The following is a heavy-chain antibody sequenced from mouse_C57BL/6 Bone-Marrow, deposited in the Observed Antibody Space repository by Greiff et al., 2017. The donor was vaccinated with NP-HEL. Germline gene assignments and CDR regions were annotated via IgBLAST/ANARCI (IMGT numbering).Heavy chain of an antibody. V-gene: IGHV3-8*01. CDR3: ARRIYYYGSSYYAMDY. CDR2: ISYSGST. CDR1: GYSITSDY. J-gene: IGHJ4*01. Sequence: EVQGVESGPGLAKPSQTLSLTCSVTGYSITSDYWNWIRKFPGNKLEYMGYISYSGSTYYNPSLKSRISITRDTSKNQYYLQLNSVTTEDTATYYCARRIYYYGSSYYAMDYWGQGTSVTVSS. D-gene: IGHD1-1*01.